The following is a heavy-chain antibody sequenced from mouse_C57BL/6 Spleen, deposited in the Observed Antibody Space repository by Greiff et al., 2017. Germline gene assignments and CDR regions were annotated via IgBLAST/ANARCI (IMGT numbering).Heavy chain of an antibody. V-gene: IGHV1-81*01. CDR1: GYTFTSYG. CDR3: ARGGYGSNFDD. Sequence: QVQLKESGAELARPGASVKLSCKASGYTFTSYGISWVKQRTGQGLEWIGEIYPRSGNTYYNEKFKGKATLTADKSSSTAYMELRSLTSEDSAVYFCARGGYGSNFDDWGQGTTLTVSS. CDR2: IYPRSGNT. J-gene: IGHJ2*01. D-gene: IGHD1-1*01.